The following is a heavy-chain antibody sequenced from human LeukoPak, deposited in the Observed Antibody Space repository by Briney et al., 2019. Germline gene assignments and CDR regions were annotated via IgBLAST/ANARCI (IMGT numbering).Heavy chain of an antibody. Sequence: SETLSLTCAVYGGSFSGYYWSWIRQHPGKGLEWIGEINHSGTTNYNPSLKSRVTISVDTSKKQFSLKLSYVTAADTAVYYCARVGNSLDYWGQGTLVTVSS. D-gene: IGHD1/OR15-1a*01. CDR3: ARVGNSLDY. V-gene: IGHV4-34*01. J-gene: IGHJ4*02. CDR2: INHSGTT. CDR1: GGSFSGYY.